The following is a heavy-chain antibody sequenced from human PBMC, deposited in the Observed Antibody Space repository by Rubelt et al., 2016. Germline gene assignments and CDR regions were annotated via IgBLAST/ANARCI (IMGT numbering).Heavy chain of an antibody. CDR2: INHSGST. J-gene: IGHJ6*02. Sequence: QVQLQQWGAGLLKPSETLSLTCAVYGGSFSGYYWSWIRQPPGKGLEWIGEINHSGSTNYNPSREGRITISRETAKDELSVSLSAVTAADTAVYYGARAGVQLWLRSYYGMDVWGQGTTVTVSS. CDR1: GGSFSGYY. V-gene: IGHV4-34*01. CDR3: ARAGVQLWLRSYYGMDV. D-gene: IGHD5-18*01.